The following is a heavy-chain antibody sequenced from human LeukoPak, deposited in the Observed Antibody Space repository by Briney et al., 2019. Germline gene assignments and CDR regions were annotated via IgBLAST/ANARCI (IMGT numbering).Heavy chain of an antibody. CDR3: ARGVGNYKYYFDL. D-gene: IGHD3-22*01. V-gene: IGHV3-21*01. CDR2: VSSSGAYI. J-gene: IGHJ4*02. Sequence: GGSLRLPGPASGFTFSNYAWNWLRQPPGKGLEWLESVSSSGAYIYYADLMEGRFTISRDNAKNSLSLQMNSLRAEDTAVYYCARGVGNYKYYFDLWGQGTLVTVSS. CDR1: GFTFSNYA.